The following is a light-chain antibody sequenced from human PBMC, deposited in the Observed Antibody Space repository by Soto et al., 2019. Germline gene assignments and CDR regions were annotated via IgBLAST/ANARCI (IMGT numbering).Light chain of an antibody. CDR1: QSVSSSY. CDR2: GAS. J-gene: IGKJ2*01. Sequence: EIVLTQSPGTLSLSPGERATLSCRASQSVSSSYLGWYQQKPGQAPRLLIYGASSRATGIPDRFNGSGSGTDFTLNISRLEPEDFAVYYCQQYGKSPYTFGQWTKLEIK. CDR3: QQYGKSPYT. V-gene: IGKV3-20*01.